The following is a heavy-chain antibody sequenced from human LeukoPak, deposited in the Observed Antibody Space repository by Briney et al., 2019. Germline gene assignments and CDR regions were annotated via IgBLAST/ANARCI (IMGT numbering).Heavy chain of an antibody. V-gene: IGHV1-69*13. Sequence: SVKVSCRASGGTFSSYAISWVRQAPGQGLEWMGGIIPIFGTANYAQKFQGRVTITADESTSTAYMELSSLRSEDTAVYYCASSPARYPYGSGSFDYWGQGTLVTVSS. D-gene: IGHD3-10*01. CDR1: GGTFSSYA. CDR3: ASSPARYPYGSGSFDY. J-gene: IGHJ4*02. CDR2: IIPIFGTA.